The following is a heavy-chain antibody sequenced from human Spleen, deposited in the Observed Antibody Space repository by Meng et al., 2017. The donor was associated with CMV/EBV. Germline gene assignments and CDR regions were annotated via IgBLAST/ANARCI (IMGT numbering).Heavy chain of an antibody. CDR3: ARDRRCARAVCYIDT. D-gene: IGHD2-8*02. J-gene: IGHJ5*02. V-gene: IGHV4-61*01. CDR1: AGSVSSGIHY. Sequence: SAGSVSSGIHYWTWIRPSPGTGLEWIGSIYHSGNTKYDPSLKSRVTISLDTPKNKFSLKLTSVTAADTAVYYCARDRRCARAVCYIDTWGLGSLVTVSS. CDR2: IYHSGNT.